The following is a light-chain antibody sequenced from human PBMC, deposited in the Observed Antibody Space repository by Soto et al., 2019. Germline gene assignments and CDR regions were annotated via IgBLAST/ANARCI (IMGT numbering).Light chain of an antibody. V-gene: IGLV2-14*01. J-gene: IGLJ1*01. Sequence: QSVLTQPASVSGSAGQSITISCTGSSSDVGGYNYVSWYQHHPGKAPKLMIYEVSHRPSGVSNRFSGSKSGSTASLTISGLQAEDEADYYCTSYTNIASLDVFGTGTKATVL. CDR2: EVS. CDR1: SSDVGGYNY. CDR3: TSYTNIASLDV.